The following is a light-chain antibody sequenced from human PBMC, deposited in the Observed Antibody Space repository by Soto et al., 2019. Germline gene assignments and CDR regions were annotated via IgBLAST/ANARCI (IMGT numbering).Light chain of an antibody. CDR2: AAS. J-gene: IGKJ5*01. V-gene: IGKV1-9*01. CDR1: QVISTS. CDR3: QQYKNWPL. Sequence: DIQLIQSPSFLSPSIGESVTITCRASQVISTSLAWYQVKPGKAPKLLIYAASTLESGVPSRFSATVSGTEFSLTITSLQPEDFAVYYCQQYKNWPLFGQGTRLEIK.